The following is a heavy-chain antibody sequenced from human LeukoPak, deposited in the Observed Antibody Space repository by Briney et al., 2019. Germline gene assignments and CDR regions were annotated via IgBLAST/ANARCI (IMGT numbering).Heavy chain of an antibody. CDR3: AKPLPAYCGGDCGDAFDI. D-gene: IGHD2-21*02. CDR1: GASISSHY. J-gene: IGHJ3*02. Sequence: SETLSLTCTVSGASISSHYWSWIRQPPGKGLECIGYLYYSGSTNYNPSLKSRVTISVDKSKNQFSLKLSSVTAADTAVYYCAKPLPAYCGGDCGDAFDIWGQGTMVTVSS. V-gene: IGHV4-59*11. CDR2: LYYSGST.